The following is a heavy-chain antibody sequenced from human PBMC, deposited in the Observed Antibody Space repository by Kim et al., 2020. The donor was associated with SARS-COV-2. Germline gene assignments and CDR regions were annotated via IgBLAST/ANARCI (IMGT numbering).Heavy chain of an antibody. V-gene: IGHV5-51*01. J-gene: IGHJ4*02. CDR1: GYSFTSYW. D-gene: IGHD3-10*01. CDR2: IYPGDSDT. CDR3: ARLKAAYYYGSGSYYNGREGGYFDY. Sequence: GESLKISCKGSGYSFTSYWIGWVRQMPGKGLEWMGIIYPGDSDTRYSPSFQGQVTISADKSISTAYLQWSSLKASDTAMYYCARLKAAYYYGSGSYYNGREGGYFDYWGQGTLVTVSS.